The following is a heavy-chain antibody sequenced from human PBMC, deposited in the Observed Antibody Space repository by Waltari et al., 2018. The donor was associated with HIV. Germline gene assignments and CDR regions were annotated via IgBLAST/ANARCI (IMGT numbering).Heavy chain of an antibody. J-gene: IGHJ6*02. D-gene: IGHD3-3*01. V-gene: IGHV4-31*03. CDR2: IYYSGST. CDR1: GGSISSGGYY. CDR3: ARDHATIFGGGGRDYGMDV. Sequence: QVQLQESGPGLVKPSQTLSLTCTVSGGSISSGGYYWSWIRQHPGKGLEWIGYIYYSGSTYYNPALKSRVIISVDTSKNQFPLKLSSVTAADTAVYYCARDHATIFGGGGRDYGMDVWGQGTTVTVSS.